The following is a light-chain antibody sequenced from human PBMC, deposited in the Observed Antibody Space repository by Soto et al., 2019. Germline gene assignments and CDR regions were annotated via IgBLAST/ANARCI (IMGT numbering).Light chain of an antibody. V-gene: IGLV1-51*01. CDR3: GTWDSSLSAVV. J-gene: IGLJ2*01. Sequence: QSVLTQPPSVSAAPGQKVTLSCSGSSSNIGTYYVSWYQHVPGTAPKLLIYDNNERPSGIPDRFSGSKSGTSATLGITGLQTGDEADYHCGTWDSSLSAVVFGGGTKLTVL. CDR2: DNN. CDR1: SSNIGTYY.